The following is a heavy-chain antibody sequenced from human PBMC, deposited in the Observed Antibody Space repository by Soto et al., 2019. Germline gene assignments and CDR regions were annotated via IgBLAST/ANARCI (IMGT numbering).Heavy chain of an antibody. CDR2: INPSGGSA. D-gene: IGHD2-2*01. CDR1: GYSFMSHY. V-gene: IGHV1-46*01. J-gene: IGHJ4*02. Sequence: QVQLVQSGAEVTRPGASVKVSCKASGYSFMSHYIHWVRQAPGQGLEWMGFINPSGGSATLAQKFQGRVTMTRDKSTSTVYMELTILRSEDADVYYCARDYLSSKLSLSYFDFWGQGTLVTVSS. CDR3: ARDYLSSKLSLSYFDF.